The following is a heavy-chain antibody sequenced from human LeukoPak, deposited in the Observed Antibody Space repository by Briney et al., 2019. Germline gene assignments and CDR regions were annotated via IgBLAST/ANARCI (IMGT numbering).Heavy chain of an antibody. J-gene: IGHJ4*02. CDR1: GFTFSSYA. CDR2: ISDSGNT. Sequence: GGSLRLSCAASGFTFSSYAMHWVRQAPGKGLEWVSAISDSGNTYHADSVKGRFTISRDSSKNTLFLQMNRLRPEDAAVYYCAKAPVTTCRGAYCYPFDYWGQGTLVTVSS. V-gene: IGHV3-23*01. D-gene: IGHD2-21*01. CDR3: AKAPVTTCRGAYCYPFDY.